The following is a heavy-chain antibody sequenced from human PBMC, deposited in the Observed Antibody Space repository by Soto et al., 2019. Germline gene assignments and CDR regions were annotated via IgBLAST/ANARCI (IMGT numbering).Heavy chain of an antibody. CDR2: FRTSGDDGTT. D-gene: IGHD3-10*01. Sequence: GGSLRLSCAASGFTFISYSMSWVRQAPGKGLEWVSGFRTSGDDGTTYYADSVKGRFTISRDNSKNTLFLQMDNLRAEDTAIYYCAKKVNSGPGSQYFDYWGQGTLVTVSS. V-gene: IGHV3-23*01. CDR3: AKKVNSGPGSQYFDY. CDR1: GFTFISYS. J-gene: IGHJ4*02.